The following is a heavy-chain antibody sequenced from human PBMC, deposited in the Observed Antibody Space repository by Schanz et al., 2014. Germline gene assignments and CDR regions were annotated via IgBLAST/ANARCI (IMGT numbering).Heavy chain of an antibody. CDR1: GFTFSGYA. Sequence: EVQLLESGGGLVQPGGSLRISCAASGFTFSGYAMSWVRQAPGKGLEWVSSIVGGGGRTYYADSVKGRFTISRDTPKNTLYVQMNSLRADDTAVYYCVPMSIAAHWGQGTLVTVSS. J-gene: IGHJ4*02. D-gene: IGHD6-6*01. CDR2: IVGGGGRT. V-gene: IGHV3-23*01. CDR3: VPMSIAAH.